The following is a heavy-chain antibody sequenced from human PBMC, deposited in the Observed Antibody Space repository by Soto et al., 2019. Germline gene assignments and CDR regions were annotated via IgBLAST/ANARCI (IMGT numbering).Heavy chain of an antibody. CDR1: GFTFSSYG. V-gene: IGHV3-33*01. Sequence: GGSLRLSCAASGFTFSSYGMHWVRQAPGKGLEWVAVIWYDGSNKYYADSVKGRFTISRDNSKNTRYLQMNSLRAEDTAVYYCARTTYYYDSSGYFFDYWGQGTLVTVSS. CDR2: IWYDGSNK. J-gene: IGHJ4*02. D-gene: IGHD3-22*01. CDR3: ARTTYYYDSSGYFFDY.